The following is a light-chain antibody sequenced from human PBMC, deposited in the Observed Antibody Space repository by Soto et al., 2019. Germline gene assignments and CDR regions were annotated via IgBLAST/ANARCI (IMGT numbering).Light chain of an antibody. CDR1: SSDVGGYKY. Sequence: HSALTQPRSVSGSPGQSVAISCTGTSSDVGGYKYVSWYQQHPGKAPKLIIYDVSERPSGVPDRFSGSKSGNTASLTVSRLQAEDEADYYCSSYAGSYTLGAFGGGTQLTVL. J-gene: IGLJ2*01. CDR3: SSYAGSYTLGA. CDR2: DVS. V-gene: IGLV2-11*01.